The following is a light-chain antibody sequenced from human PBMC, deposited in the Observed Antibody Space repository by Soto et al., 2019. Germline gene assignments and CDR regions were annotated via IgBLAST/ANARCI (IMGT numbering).Light chain of an antibody. CDR3: TSYASGSSHVV. CDR2: AVN. V-gene: IGLV2-14*01. CDR1: SSDIGGYDY. J-gene: IGLJ2*01. Sequence: QSALTQPASVSGSPGQSITLSCTGTSSDIGGYDYVSWYQRHPGKAPKLIIYAVNNRPSGVSNCLSGSKSGNTASLTISGLQSEDEADYYCTSYASGSSHVVFGGGTQLTVL.